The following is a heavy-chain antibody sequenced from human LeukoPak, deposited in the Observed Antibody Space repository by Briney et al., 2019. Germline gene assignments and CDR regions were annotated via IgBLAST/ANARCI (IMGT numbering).Heavy chain of an antibody. Sequence: GGSLRLSCAASGFTLSSYWMSWVRQAPGKGLEWVANIKQDGSEKYYVDSVKGRFTISRDNAKNSLYLQMNSLRAEDTAVYYCARERGYSSGSFDPWGQGTLVTVSS. CDR2: IKQDGSEK. J-gene: IGHJ5*02. V-gene: IGHV3-7*01. D-gene: IGHD6-19*01. CDR3: ARERGYSSGSFDP. CDR1: GFTLSSYW.